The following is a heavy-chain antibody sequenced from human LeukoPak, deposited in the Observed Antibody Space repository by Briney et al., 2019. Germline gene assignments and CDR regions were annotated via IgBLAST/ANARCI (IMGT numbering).Heavy chain of an antibody. CDR3: ARHVIAAAVPYYYMDV. V-gene: IGHV4-34*01. D-gene: IGHD6-13*01. CDR2: INHSGST. J-gene: IGHJ6*03. CDR1: GGSFSGYY. Sequence: SETLSLTCAVYGGSFSGYYWSWIRQPPGKGLEWIGEINHSGSTNYNPSLKSRVTISVDTSKNQFSLKLSSVTAADTAVYYCARHVIAAAVPYYYMDVWGKGTTVTVSS.